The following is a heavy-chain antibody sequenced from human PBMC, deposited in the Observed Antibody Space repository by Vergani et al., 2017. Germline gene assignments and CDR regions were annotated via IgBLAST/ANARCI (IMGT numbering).Heavy chain of an antibody. J-gene: IGHJ4*02. V-gene: IGHV4-34*01. Sequence: QVQLQQWGAGLLKPSETLSLTCAVYGGSFSGYYWSWIRQPPGKGLEWIGEINHSGSTNYNPSLKSRVTISVDTSKNQFSLKLSSVTAADTAVYYCASQPEYCSSTSWYEYYFDYWGQGTLVTVSS. CDR3: ASQPEYCSSTSWYEYYFDY. CDR1: GGSFSGYY. D-gene: IGHD2-2*01. CDR2: INHSGST.